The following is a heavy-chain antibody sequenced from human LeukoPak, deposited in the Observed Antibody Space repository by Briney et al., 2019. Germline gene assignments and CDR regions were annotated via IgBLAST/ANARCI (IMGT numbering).Heavy chain of an antibody. J-gene: IGHJ4*02. CDR1: GYAFTDYY. CDR2: INPNSGGT. Sequence: ASVKVSCEASGYAFTDYYIHWVRQAPGQGLEWMGWINPNSGGTNYAQKFQGRVTMTRDTSINTAYMELSRLRSDDTAVYYCARGGAYSYDSSGRGDYWGQGTLVTVSS. V-gene: IGHV1-2*02. CDR3: ARGGAYSYDSSGRGDY. D-gene: IGHD3-22*01.